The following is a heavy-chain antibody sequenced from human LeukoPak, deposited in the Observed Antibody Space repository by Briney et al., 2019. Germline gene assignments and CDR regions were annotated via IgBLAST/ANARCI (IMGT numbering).Heavy chain of an antibody. D-gene: IGHD5-18*01. CDR1: GGSISSYY. CDR3: ARDSYSYGYGAFDY. CDR2: ICYSGST. Sequence: PSETLSLTCTVSGGSISSYYWSWIRQPPGKGLEWIGYICYSGSTNYNPSLKSRVTMSVDTSKNQFSLKLSSVTAADTAVYYCARDSYSYGYGAFDYWGQGTLVTVSS. J-gene: IGHJ4*02. V-gene: IGHV4-59*01.